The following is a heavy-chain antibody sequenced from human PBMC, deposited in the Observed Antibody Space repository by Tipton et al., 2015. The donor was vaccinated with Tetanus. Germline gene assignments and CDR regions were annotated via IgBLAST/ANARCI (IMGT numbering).Heavy chain of an antibody. CDR2: ISGSGGTT. CDR3: AKSLYGGTDY. Sequence: LSLTCSVSGASISSGGYYWTWVRQAPGKGLEWVSGISGSGGTTNYADSVKGRFTISRDNSKNTLYLQMNSLRAEDTAVYYCAKSLYGGTDYWGQGTLVTVSS. CDR1: GASISSGGYY. J-gene: IGHJ4*02. D-gene: IGHD2-2*02. V-gene: IGHV3-23*01.